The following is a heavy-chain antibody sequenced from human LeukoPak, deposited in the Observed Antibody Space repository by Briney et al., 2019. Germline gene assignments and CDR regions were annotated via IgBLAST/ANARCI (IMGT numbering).Heavy chain of an antibody. Sequence: SGTLSLTCTVSGGPVSSSSYDWGWVRHSPEKGREGIGTTYYAGDTYYNPSLESPLTVSADTSKNQFSLSPRTVTAADPAVYYCETWDSGRSSQIDTWGQGPLVTVSS. J-gene: IGHJ5*02. V-gene: IGHV4-39*01. CDR3: ETWDSGRSSQIDT. D-gene: IGHD1-26*01. CDR1: GGPVSSSSYD. CDR2: TYYAGDT.